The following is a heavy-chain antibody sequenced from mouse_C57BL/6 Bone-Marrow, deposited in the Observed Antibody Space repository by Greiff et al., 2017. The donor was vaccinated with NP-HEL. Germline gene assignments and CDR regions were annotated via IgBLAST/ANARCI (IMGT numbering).Heavy chain of an antibody. CDR2: IYPGSGST. CDR3: ARPSRIYDGYYGFAY. D-gene: IGHD2-3*01. CDR1: GYTFTSYW. V-gene: IGHV1-55*01. J-gene: IGHJ3*01. Sequence: QVQLQQPGAELVKPGASVKMSCKASGYTFTSYWITWVKQRPGQGLEWIGDIYPGSGSTNYNEKFKSKATLTVDTSSSTAYMQLSSLTSEDSAVYYCARPSRIYDGYYGFAYWGQGTLVTVSA.